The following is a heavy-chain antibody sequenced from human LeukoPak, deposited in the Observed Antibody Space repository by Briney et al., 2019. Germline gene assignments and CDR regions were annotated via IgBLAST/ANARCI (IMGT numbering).Heavy chain of an antibody. Sequence: SQTLSLTCTVSGGSISSGGYYGSWIRQHPGKGLEWIGYIYYSGSTYYNPSLKSRVTISVDTSKNQFSLKLSSVTAADTAVYYCARAGLRWGAFDIWGQGTMVTVSS. CDR3: ARAGLRWGAFDI. V-gene: IGHV4-31*03. CDR2: IYYSGST. J-gene: IGHJ3*02. CDR1: GGSISSGGYY. D-gene: IGHD4-23*01.